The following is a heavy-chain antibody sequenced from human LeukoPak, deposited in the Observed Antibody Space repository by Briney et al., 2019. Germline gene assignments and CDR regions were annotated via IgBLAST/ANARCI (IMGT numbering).Heavy chain of an antibody. J-gene: IGHJ4*02. Sequence: GGSLRLSCAASGFTFSSYEMNWVRHAPGKGLEWVSYISSSGSTIYYADSVKGRFTISRDNAKNSLYLQMNSLRAEDTAVYYGARGCEGRYFDWLEFDYWGQGTLVTVSS. CDR2: ISSSGSTI. CDR3: ARGCEGRYFDWLEFDY. D-gene: IGHD3-9*01. CDR1: GFTFSSYE. V-gene: IGHV3-48*03.